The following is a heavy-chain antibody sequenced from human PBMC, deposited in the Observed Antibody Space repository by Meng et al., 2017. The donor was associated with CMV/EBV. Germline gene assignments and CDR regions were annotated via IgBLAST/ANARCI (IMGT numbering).Heavy chain of an antibody. V-gene: IGHV3-48*03. Sequence: GGSLKISCGGSGFTFSNSALNWVRQAPGKGLEWVSYISSSGSTIYYADSVKGRFTISRDNAKNSLYLQMNSLRAEDTAVYYCARGQAPDFNYDFWRGAFDIWGQGTMVTVSS. CDR3: ARGQAPDFNYDFWRGAFDI. D-gene: IGHD3-3*01. J-gene: IGHJ3*02. CDR1: GFTFSNSA. CDR2: ISSSGSTI.